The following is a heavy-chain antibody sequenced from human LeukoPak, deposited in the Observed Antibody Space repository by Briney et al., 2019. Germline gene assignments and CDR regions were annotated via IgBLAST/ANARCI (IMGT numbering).Heavy chain of an antibody. Sequence: ASVKVSCKASGYTFTSYGISWVRQAPGQGLEWMGWISAYNGNRNYAQKFQGRVTMTTDTSTRTAYMELRSLRSDDTAVYYCARGLDSIPGPDYFDFWGQGTMVTVSS. CDR3: ARGLDSIPGPDYFDF. CDR2: ISAYNGNR. J-gene: IGHJ4*02. D-gene: IGHD2-2*02. V-gene: IGHV1-18*01. CDR1: GYTFTSYG.